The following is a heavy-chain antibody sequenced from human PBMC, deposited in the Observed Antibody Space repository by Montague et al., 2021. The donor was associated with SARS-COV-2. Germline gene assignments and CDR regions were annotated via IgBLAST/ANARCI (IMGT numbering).Heavy chain of an antibody. J-gene: IGHJ4*02. CDR3: ARLASGWWELTLDY. V-gene: IGHV4-39*01. CDR2: IYYSGST. Sequence: SDTLSLTCTVSGGSISSSSYYWGWIRQPPGKGLEWIGSIYYSGSTYYNPSLKSRVTISVDTSKNQFSLKLSSVTAADTAVYYCARLASGWWELTLDYWGQGTLVTVSS. CDR1: GGSISSSSYY. D-gene: IGHD2-15*01.